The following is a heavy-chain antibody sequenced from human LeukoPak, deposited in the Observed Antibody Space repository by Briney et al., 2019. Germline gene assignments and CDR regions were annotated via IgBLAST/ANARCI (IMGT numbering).Heavy chain of an antibody. D-gene: IGHD3-22*01. Sequence: GASVKVSCKASGYSFTGYYMHSVRQAPGQGLEWMGWINPNSGGTNYAQKFQGRVTMTRDTSISTAYMELSRLRSDDTAVYYCARDPDGSSGYYLDYWGQGTLVTVSS. V-gene: IGHV1-2*02. J-gene: IGHJ4*02. CDR1: GYSFTGYY. CDR3: ARDPDGSSGYYLDY. CDR2: INPNSGGT.